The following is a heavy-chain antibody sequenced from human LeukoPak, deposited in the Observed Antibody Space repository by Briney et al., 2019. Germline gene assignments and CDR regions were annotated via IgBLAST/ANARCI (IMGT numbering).Heavy chain of an antibody. Sequence: PSETLSLTCTVSGGSISSSSYYWGWIRQPPGKGLEWIGSIYYSGSTYYNPSLKSRVTISVDTSKNQFSLKLSSVTAADTAVYHCARRGLGEYYYYYMDVWGKGTTVTISS. J-gene: IGHJ6*03. CDR3: ARRGLGEYYYYYMDV. CDR1: GGSISSSSYY. V-gene: IGHV4-39*01. CDR2: IYYSGST. D-gene: IGHD3-10*01.